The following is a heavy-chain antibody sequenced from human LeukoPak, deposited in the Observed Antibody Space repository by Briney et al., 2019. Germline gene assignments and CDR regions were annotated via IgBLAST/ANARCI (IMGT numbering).Heavy chain of an antibody. J-gene: IGHJ4*02. CDR1: GGTFSSYA. D-gene: IGHD6-6*01. CDR3: ARGGSEYSSSPAFDY. CDR2: IIPIFGTA. Sequence: ASVKVSCKASGGTFSSYAISWVRRAPGQGLEWMGGIIPIFGTANYAQKFQGRVTITTDESTSTAYMELSSLRSEDTAVYYCARGGSEYSSSPAFDYWGQGTLVTVSS. V-gene: IGHV1-69*05.